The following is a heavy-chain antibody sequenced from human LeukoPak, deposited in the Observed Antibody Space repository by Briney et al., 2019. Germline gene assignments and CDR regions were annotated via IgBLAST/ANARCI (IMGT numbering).Heavy chain of an antibody. Sequence: GGSLRLSCAASGFTFSSYAMSWVRQAPGKGLEWVSAISGSGGSTYYADSVKGRFTISRDNSKNTLYLQMNSLRAENTAVYYCAKVSSGYYRSYFDYWGQGTLVTVSS. CDR3: AKVSSGYYRSYFDY. CDR1: GFTFSSYA. V-gene: IGHV3-23*01. D-gene: IGHD3-22*01. CDR2: ISGSGGST. J-gene: IGHJ4*02.